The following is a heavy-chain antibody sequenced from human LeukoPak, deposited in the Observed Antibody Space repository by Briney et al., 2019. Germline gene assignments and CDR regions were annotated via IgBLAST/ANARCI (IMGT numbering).Heavy chain of an antibody. CDR2: ISSSGNYI. J-gene: IGHJ4*02. V-gene: IGHV3-21*01. D-gene: IGHD6-19*01. CDR3: ARTTDYSSGFDY. Sequence: GGSLRLSRAASRFTFSRYGMNWVRQAPGKGLEWVSSISSSGNYISYADSVKGRFTISRDNAQNSLFLQMNSLRAEDTAVYYCARTTDYSSGFDYWGQGTLVSVSS. CDR1: RFTFSRYG.